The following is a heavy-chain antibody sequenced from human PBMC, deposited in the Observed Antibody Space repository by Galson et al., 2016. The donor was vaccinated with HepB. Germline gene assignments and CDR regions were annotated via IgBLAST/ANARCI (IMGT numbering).Heavy chain of an antibody. V-gene: IGHV3-53*01. CDR1: GVSVSDNF. D-gene: IGHD3-16*01. J-gene: IGHJ6*02. CDR2: LYPNGNT. Sequence: SLRLSCAASGVSVSDNFLTWVRQAPGKGLEWVSTLYPNGNTFYADPVRGRFTISRDNSKNTLFYQMDSLRREDTAVYYCTTLMGWGSRPYYYDNMDVWGQG. CDR3: TTLMGWGSRPYYYDNMDV.